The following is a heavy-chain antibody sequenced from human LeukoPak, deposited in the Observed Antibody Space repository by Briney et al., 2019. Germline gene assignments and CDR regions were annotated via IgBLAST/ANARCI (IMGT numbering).Heavy chain of an antibody. V-gene: IGHV3-21*04. Sequence: GGSLRLSCAASGFTFSSYSMNWVRQAPGKGLEWVSSISSSSSYIYYADSVKGRFTISRDNSNNTLSLQMNSLRVEDTAVYYCAKGGSTVTTEDVVDYWGQGTLVTVSS. CDR3: AKGGSTVTTEDVVDY. CDR2: ISSSSSYI. D-gene: IGHD4-17*01. J-gene: IGHJ4*02. CDR1: GFTFSSYS.